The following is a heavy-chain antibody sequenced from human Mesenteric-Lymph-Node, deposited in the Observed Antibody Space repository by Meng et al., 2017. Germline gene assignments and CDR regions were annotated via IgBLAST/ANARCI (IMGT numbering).Heavy chain of an antibody. V-gene: IGHV1-69*04. J-gene: IGHJ4*02. D-gene: IGHD3-22*01. Sequence: SVKVSCKASGGTFSNYGVSWVRQAPGQGLEWVGRIIPIFGVPNYAQRFQGRVTITADKSTTIVYMELSNLRSEDTAVYYCAREKGCDSTGYSSYWGQGMLVTVSS. CDR2: IIPIFGVP. CDR1: GGTFSNYG. CDR3: AREKGCDSTGYSSY.